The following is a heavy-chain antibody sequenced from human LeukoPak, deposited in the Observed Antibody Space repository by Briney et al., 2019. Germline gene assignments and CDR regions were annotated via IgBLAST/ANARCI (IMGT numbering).Heavy chain of an antibody. Sequence: GGSLRLSCAASGFTFSSYAMSWVRQAPGKGLEWVANIKQDGSEKYYVDSVKGRFTISRDNAKNSLYLQMNSLRAEDTAVYYCARDPTNYYDSSGYQTFWGQGTLVTVSS. D-gene: IGHD3-22*01. J-gene: IGHJ4*02. CDR1: GFTFSSYA. CDR3: ARDPTNYYDSSGYQTF. CDR2: IKQDGSEK. V-gene: IGHV3-7*01.